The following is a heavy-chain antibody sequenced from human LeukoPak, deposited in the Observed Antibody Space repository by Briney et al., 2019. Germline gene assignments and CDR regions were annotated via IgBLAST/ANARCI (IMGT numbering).Heavy chain of an antibody. J-gene: IGHJ4*02. V-gene: IGHV1-2*02. CDR3: AREPAADPGTGWSYFDY. CDR1: GYTFADYY. Sequence: ASVKVSCKTSGYTFADYYMHWVRQAPGQGLEWMGWINPYSGGTNYAQKFQGRVTMTRDTSISTAYMELSRLRSDGTAMYYCAREPAADPGTGWSYFDYWGQGTLVTVSS. D-gene: IGHD6-19*01. CDR2: INPYSGGT.